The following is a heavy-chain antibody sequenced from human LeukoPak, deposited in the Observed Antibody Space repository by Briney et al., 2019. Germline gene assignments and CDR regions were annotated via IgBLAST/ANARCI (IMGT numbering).Heavy chain of an antibody. CDR2: ISYDGSNK. Sequence: QSGGSLRLSCAASGFTFSSYAMHWVRQAPGKGLEGVAVISYDGSNKYYADSAKGRFTISRDNSKNTLYLQMNSLRAEDTAVHYCAMVAVGSSEYFQHWGQGTLVTVSS. D-gene: IGHD2-15*01. J-gene: IGHJ1*01. CDR3: AMVAVGSSEYFQH. CDR1: GFTFSSYA. V-gene: IGHV3-30-3*01.